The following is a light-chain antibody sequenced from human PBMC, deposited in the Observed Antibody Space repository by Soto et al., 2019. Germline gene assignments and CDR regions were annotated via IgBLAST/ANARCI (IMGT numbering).Light chain of an antibody. CDR2: EVN. J-gene: IGLJ1*01. Sequence: QSALTQPASVSGSPGQSITISCTGTSSDVGYHNYVSWYRHHPGKAPRLMIYEVNNRPSGVSNRFSGSKSGNTASLTISGLQAEDEADYYCSSCTSSSTPLYVFGTGTKVTVL. CDR1: SSDVGYHNY. V-gene: IGLV2-14*01. CDR3: SSCTSSSTPLYV.